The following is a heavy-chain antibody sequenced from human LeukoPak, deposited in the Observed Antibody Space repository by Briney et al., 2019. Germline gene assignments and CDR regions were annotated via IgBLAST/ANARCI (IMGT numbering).Heavy chain of an antibody. Sequence: GGSLRLSCAASGLTFSKYSMTWVRQAPGKGLEWVSFIDTSSSIMYYTDSVKGRFTISRDNAKNSLYLQMNSLKVEDTAIYYCARDNWVDCWGQGTLVTVSS. J-gene: IGHJ5*01. V-gene: IGHV3-48*04. CDR3: ARDNWVDC. CDR1: GLTFSKYS. CDR2: IDTSSSIM.